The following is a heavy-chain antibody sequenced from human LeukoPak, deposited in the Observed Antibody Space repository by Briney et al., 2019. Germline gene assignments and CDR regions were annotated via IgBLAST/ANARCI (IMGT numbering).Heavy chain of an antibody. CDR1: GYTFTSYD. J-gene: IGHJ4*02. CDR2: MNPNSGNT. Sequence: ASVKVSCKASGYTFTSYDINWVRQATGQGLEWMGWMNPNSGNTGYAQKFLGRVTMTRNTSISTAYMELSSLRSEDTAVYYCARGSRVSTIFRTYWGQGTLVTVSS. D-gene: IGHD3-9*01. CDR3: ARGSRVSTIFRTY. V-gene: IGHV1-8*01.